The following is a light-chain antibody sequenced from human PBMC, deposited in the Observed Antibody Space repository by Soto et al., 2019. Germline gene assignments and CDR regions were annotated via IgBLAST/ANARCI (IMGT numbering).Light chain of an antibody. CDR1: QSVSSNY. Sequence: DIVLTQSPGTLSLSPGERATLSCRASQSVSSNYLAWYQQKPGQTPKVLIYRASTRATGIPDRFSGSGSGTGFTLTIRGLDFEDFGVYYWQQYNNWARPFGPGAKV. CDR2: RAS. J-gene: IGKJ3*01. V-gene: IGKV3-20*01. CDR3: QQYNNWARP.